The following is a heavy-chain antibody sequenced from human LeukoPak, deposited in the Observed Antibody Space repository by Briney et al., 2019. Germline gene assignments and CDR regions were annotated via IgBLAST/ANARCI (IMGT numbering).Heavy chain of an antibody. CDR2: ISTTGSTI. CDR3: ARADPYGDSTPDF. Sequence: GGSLRLSCAASGFTFGGHEMNWVRQAPGKGLEWLSYISTTGSTIYYADSVKGRFTISRDNAKNSLYLQMNSLRVEDTAVYYRARADPYGDSTPDFWGQGAPVTVSS. V-gene: IGHV3-48*03. J-gene: IGHJ4*02. D-gene: IGHD4-17*01. CDR1: GFTFGGHE.